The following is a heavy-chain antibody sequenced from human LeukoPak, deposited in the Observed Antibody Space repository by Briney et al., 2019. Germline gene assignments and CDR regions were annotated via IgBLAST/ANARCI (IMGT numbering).Heavy chain of an antibody. CDR2: IYYSGST. D-gene: IGHD3-10*01. CDR1: GGSISSTSYY. V-gene: IGHV4-39*01. CDR3: ARHYYGSGSYNWFDP. Sequence: PSETLSLTCTVSGGSISSTSYYWGWIRQPPGKGLEWIGSIYYSGSTYYNPSLKSRVTISVDTSKNQFSLKLSSVTPADTAVYYCARHYYGSGSYNWFDPWGQGTLVTVSS. J-gene: IGHJ5*02.